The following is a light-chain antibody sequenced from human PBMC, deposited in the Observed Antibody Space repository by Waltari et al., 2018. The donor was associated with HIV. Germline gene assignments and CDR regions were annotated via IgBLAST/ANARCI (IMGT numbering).Light chain of an antibody. V-gene: IGLV1-44*01. CDR3: ASWDDSLDGFYV. CDR1: SSNIGTTT. CDR2: INN. Sequence: QSVLTQPPSVSGTPGQRVTIPCSGISSNIGTTTVNRYQVLPGTAPQLLIYINNQRPSGVPDRFSGSKSGTSASLAISGLQSEDEADYYCASWDDSLDGFYVFGTGTKVTVL. J-gene: IGLJ1*01.